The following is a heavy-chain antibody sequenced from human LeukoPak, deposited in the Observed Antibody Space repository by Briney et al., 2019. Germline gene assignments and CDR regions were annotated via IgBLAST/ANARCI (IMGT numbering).Heavy chain of an antibody. J-gene: IGHJ4*02. V-gene: IGHV3-23*01. CDR1: GFTFSSYG. CDR3: AKLSSGWYSDY. D-gene: IGHD6-19*01. Sequence: GGSLRLSCAASGFTFSSYGMSWVRQAPGKGLEWVSAISGSGGSTYYADSVKGRFTISRDNFKNTVYLQMNSLRAEDTAVYYCAKLSSGWYSDYWGQGTLVTVSS. CDR2: ISGSGGST.